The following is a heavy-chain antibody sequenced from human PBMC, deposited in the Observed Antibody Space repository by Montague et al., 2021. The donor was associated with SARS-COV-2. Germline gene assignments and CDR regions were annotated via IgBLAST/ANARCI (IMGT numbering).Heavy chain of an antibody. CDR3: TRGFRRGPFDC. CDR2: ITRNGETT. D-gene: IGHD3-10*01. Sequence: SLRLSCAASGFIFGDYGMSWVRQVPGRGLVWVSGITRNGETTGYADSVRGRVTISRDNAKNSLSLQMNSLRVEDTALYYCTRGFRRGPFDCWGQGTPVTVSS. CDR1: GFIFGDYG. V-gene: IGHV3-20*04. J-gene: IGHJ4*02.